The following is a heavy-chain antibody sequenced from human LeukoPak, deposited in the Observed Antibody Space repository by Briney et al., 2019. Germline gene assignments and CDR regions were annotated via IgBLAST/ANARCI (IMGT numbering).Heavy chain of an antibody. CDR1: GFSFDDYA. D-gene: IGHD2-2*01. J-gene: IGHJ4*02. CDR3: AKDACSGTSCSFDY. CDR2: ITWNSGST. V-gene: IGHV3-9*01. Sequence: PGRSLRLSCAASGFSFDDYAMHWVRQAPGKGLEWVPGITWNSGSTGYADSVKGRFTISRDNAKNSLFVQMNSLRAEDTALYYCAKDACSGTSCSFDYWGQGTLVTVSS.